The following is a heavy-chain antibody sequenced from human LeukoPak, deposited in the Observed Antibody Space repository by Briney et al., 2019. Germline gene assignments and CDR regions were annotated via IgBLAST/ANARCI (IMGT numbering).Heavy chain of an antibody. CDR1: GFPFSTYA. D-gene: IGHD4-17*01. Sequence: PGRSLRLSCAASGFPFSTYAMSWVRQAPGKGLEWVSSIRGSDGSTYYADSGKGRFAISRDNSKNTLYLQMNSQRAEDTAVYYCAKDVYGDYGGLDYWGQGTLVTVSS. CDR3: AKDVYGDYGGLDY. J-gene: IGHJ4*02. V-gene: IGHV3-23*01. CDR2: IRGSDGST.